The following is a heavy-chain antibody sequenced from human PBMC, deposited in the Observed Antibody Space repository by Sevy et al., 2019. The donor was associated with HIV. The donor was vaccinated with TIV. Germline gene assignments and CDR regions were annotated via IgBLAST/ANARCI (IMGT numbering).Heavy chain of an antibody. CDR2: ISDSGST. D-gene: IGHD2-15*01. CDR1: GGSISRGDYY. V-gene: IGHV4-31*03. Sequence: SETLSLTCTVSGGSISRGDYYRSWIRQDPGKGLEWIGYISDSGSTYYNPSLKSRVTISVDTSKNQFSLKLSSVTAADTAVYYCAREDRDIVYGMDVWGQGTTVTVSS. J-gene: IGHJ6*02. CDR3: AREDRDIVYGMDV.